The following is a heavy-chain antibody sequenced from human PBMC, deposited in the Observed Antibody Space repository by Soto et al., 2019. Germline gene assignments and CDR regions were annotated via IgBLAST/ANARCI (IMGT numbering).Heavy chain of an antibody. CDR2: IYYSGST. CDR3: SGKENSSGAIDY. Sequence: QVQLQESGPGLVKPSETLSLTCTVSGGSVNSNSYYWSWIRQSPGKAPEWIAYIYYSGSTNYTHSIKSRVTMSIDSSKNQSSLKLRSVTAAYTAVYYCSGKENSSGAIDYWGQGTLVTVSS. V-gene: IGHV4-61*01. D-gene: IGHD6-19*01. CDR1: GGSVNSNSYY. J-gene: IGHJ4*02.